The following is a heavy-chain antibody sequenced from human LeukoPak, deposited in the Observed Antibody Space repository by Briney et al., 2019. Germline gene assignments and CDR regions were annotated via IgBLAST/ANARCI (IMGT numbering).Heavy chain of an antibody. J-gene: IGHJ6*03. CDR2: INTNTGNP. V-gene: IGHV7-4-1*02. CDR1: GYTFTSYA. CDR3: ASGPGAVAGHGDYYYMDV. D-gene: IGHD6-19*01. Sequence: RASVKVSCKASGYTFTSYAMNWVRQAPGQGLEWMGWINTNTGNPTYAQGFTGRFVFSLDTSVSTAYLQISSLKAEDTAVYYCASGPGAVAGHGDYYYMDVWGKGTTVTVSS.